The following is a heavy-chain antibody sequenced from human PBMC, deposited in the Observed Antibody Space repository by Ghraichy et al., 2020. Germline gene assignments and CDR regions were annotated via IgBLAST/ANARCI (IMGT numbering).Heavy chain of an antibody. V-gene: IGHV7-4-1*02. CDR3: ARGSTVHYYYYYGMDV. Sequence: ASVKVSCKASGYTFTSYAMNWVRQAPGQGLEWMGWINTNTGNPTYAQGFTGRFVFSLDTSVSTAYLQISSLKAEDTAVYYCARGSTVHYYYYYGMDVWGQGTTVTVSS. CDR1: GYTFTSYA. J-gene: IGHJ6*02. CDR2: INTNTGNP. D-gene: IGHD4-11*01.